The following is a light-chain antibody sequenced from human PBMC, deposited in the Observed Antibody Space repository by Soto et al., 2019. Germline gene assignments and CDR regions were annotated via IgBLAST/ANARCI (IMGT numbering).Light chain of an antibody. V-gene: IGKV1-33*01. CDR1: QDISNY. CDR2: DAS. CDR3: QQYDNLLLLT. Sequence: DIQMTQSPSSLSASVGDRVTITCQASQDISNYLNWYQQKPGKAPKLLIYDASNLEIGVPSRFSGSGSGTDFTFTISSLQPEDIATYYCQQYDNLLLLTFGGGTKVEIK. J-gene: IGKJ4*01.